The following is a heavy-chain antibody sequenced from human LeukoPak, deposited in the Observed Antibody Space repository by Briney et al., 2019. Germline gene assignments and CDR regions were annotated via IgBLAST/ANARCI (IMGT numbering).Heavy chain of an antibody. Sequence: GGSLRLSCAASGFTFSTYAVNWVRQAPGKGLEWVSTISGSGDSTYYADSVKGRFTIPRDNSKNTLYLQMNSLRAEDTAVYYCAKRTDFWSGFTPFDYWGQGTLVTVSS. CDR3: AKRTDFWSGFTPFDY. V-gene: IGHV3-23*01. CDR1: GFTFSTYA. J-gene: IGHJ4*02. CDR2: ISGSGDST. D-gene: IGHD3-3*01.